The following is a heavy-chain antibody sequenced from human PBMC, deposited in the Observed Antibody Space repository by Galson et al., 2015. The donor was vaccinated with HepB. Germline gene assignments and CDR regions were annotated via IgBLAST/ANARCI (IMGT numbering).Heavy chain of an antibody. CDR3: ARRNIVDYYFDR. CDR2: IRGTDTNT. J-gene: IGHJ2*01. D-gene: IGHD1-26*01. Sequence: SLRLSCAASGFTFSNYVMNWARQAPGKGLEWVSSIRGTDTNTFYADSVKGRFTVSRDNSKNTLYLQMSSLRTEDTAIYYCARRNIVDYYFDRWGRGTLVTVSS. V-gene: IGHV3-23*01. CDR1: GFTFSNYV.